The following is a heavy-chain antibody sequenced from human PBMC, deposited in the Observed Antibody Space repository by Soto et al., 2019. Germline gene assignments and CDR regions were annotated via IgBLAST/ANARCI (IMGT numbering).Heavy chain of an antibody. Sequence: QVQLQESGPGLVKPSQTLSLTCTVSGGSISSGGYYWSWIRQPPGKGLEWIGYIYYSGSTYYNQSLKSRVTISVDTSKNQFSLKLSSVTAEDTAVYYCARGTEYRHDGMDVGGQGTTVTVSS. J-gene: IGHJ6*02. CDR2: IYYSGST. V-gene: IGHV4-31*03. D-gene: IGHD2-2*01. CDR3: ARGTEYRHDGMDV. CDR1: GGSISSGGYY.